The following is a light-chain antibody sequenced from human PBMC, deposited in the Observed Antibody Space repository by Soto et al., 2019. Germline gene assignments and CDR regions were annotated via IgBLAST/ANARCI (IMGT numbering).Light chain of an antibody. CDR3: SSYTSSSTLEV. V-gene: IGLV2-14*01. CDR2: EVS. J-gene: IGLJ1*01. Sequence: QSVLTQPASVSGSPGQSITISCTGTSCDGGGYNYVSWYQQHPGKAPKLIIYEVSNRPSGVSNRFSGSKSGNTASLTISGLQAEDEADYYCSSYTSSSTLEVFGTGTKVTVL. CDR1: SCDGGGYNY.